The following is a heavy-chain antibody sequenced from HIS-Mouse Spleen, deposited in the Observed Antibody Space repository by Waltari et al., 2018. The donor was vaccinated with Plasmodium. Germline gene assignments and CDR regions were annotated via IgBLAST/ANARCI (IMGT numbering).Heavy chain of an antibody. D-gene: IGHD6-6*01. V-gene: IGHV4-34*01. J-gene: IGHJ4*02. CDR1: GGSFSGYY. Sequence: QVQLQQWGAGLLKPSETLSLTCAVYGGSFSGYYWSWIRQPPGTGLEWIGESNHRGRTNYIPSLKSRGTRSVDTSKTQFSLKLSSVTAADTAVYYCARTGSIAAPDPPDYWGQGTLVTVSS. CDR2: SNHRGRT. CDR3: ARTGSIAAPDPPDY.